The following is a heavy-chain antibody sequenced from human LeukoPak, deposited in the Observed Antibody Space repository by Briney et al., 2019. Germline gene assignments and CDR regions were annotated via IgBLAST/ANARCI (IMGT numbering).Heavy chain of an antibody. V-gene: IGHV3-33*01. CDR1: GFTFSSYG. CDR3: ARDSPYSSGWYDAFDI. CDR2: IWYDGSNK. D-gene: IGHD6-19*01. Sequence: PGGSLRLSCAASGFTFSSYGMHWVRQAPGKGLEWVAVIWYDGSNKYYADSVKGRFTISRDNSKNKLYLQMNSLRAEDTAVYYCARDSPYSSGWYDAFDIWGQGTMVTVSS. J-gene: IGHJ3*02.